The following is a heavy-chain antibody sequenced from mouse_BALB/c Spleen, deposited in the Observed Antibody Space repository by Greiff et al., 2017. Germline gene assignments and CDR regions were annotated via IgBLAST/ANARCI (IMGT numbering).Heavy chain of an antibody. CDR1: GFDFSRYW. J-gene: IGHJ3*01. CDR3: ARPYDYGWFAY. V-gene: IGHV4-1*02. D-gene: IGHD2-4*01. CDR2: INPDSSTI. Sequence: EVKVIESGGGLVQPGGSLKLSCAASGFDFSRYWMSWVRQAPGKGLEWIGEINPDSSTINYTPSLKDKFIISRDNAKNTLYLQMSKVRSEDTALYYCARPYDYGWFAYWGQGTLVTVSA.